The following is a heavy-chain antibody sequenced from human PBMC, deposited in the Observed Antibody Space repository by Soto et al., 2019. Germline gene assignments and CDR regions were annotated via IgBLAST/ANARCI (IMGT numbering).Heavy chain of an antibody. V-gene: IGHV4-34*01. CDR1: GGSFSGDY. Sequence: QVQLQQWGAGPLRPVETLSLTCGVSGGSFSGDYWAWIRQSPGQGLECIGEINYRGSINSNPSLKSRISTSVDTPKTHYSLHLRSVTAADPAVYYCARESHDILTGPPWVWYFDLWGRGTLVTVSS. D-gene: IGHD3-9*01. J-gene: IGHJ2*01. CDR2: INYRGSI. CDR3: ARESHDILTGPPWVWYFDL.